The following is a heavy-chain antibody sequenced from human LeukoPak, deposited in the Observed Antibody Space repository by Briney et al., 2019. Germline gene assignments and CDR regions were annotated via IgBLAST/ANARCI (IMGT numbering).Heavy chain of an antibody. D-gene: IGHD5-12*01. J-gene: IGHJ4*02. V-gene: IGHV1-8*01. CDR3: ARRGYSGYAD. CDR1: VYTFTVSD. Sequence: ASVSVSCRTSVYTFTVSDINWVQQAPGQGLEWMGWMNPNSGATGYAKKFQGRVTMARDTSISTAYMELSNLKSEDTAVYFCARRGYSGYADWGQGTLVTVSS. CDR2: MNPNSGAT.